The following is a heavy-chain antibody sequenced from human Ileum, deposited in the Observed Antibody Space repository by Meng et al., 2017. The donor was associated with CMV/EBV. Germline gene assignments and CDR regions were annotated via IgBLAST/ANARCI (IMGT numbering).Heavy chain of an antibody. CDR2: IYSSGNT. CDR1: GGSMRSYF. V-gene: IGHV4-4*07. CDR3: ARIPKNGYDYGLDY. J-gene: IGHJ4*02. Sequence: KASGPGLVKSSATLSFTCTVSGGSMRSYFWSWIRQSAGKGLEWIGRIYSSGNTNYNPSLKSRVTVSVDTSKNQFYLKMTSVTAADTAVYYCARIPKNGYDYGLDYWGQGTLVTVSS. D-gene: IGHD5-12*01.